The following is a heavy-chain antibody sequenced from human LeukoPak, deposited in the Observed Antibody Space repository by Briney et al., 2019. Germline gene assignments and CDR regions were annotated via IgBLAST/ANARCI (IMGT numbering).Heavy chain of an antibody. CDR1: GGTFSSYA. D-gene: IGHD3-3*01. J-gene: IGHJ6*02. CDR2: IIPIFGTA. Sequence: ASVTVSCKASGGTFSSYAISWVRQAPGQGLERMGGIIPIFGTANYAQKFQGRVTITADESTSTAYMELSSLRSEDTAVYYCARDLHPSLRGPTYDFWSGYPTSYYYYGMDVWGQGTTVTVSS. CDR3: ARDLHPSLRGPTYDFWSGYPTSYYYYGMDV. V-gene: IGHV1-69*13.